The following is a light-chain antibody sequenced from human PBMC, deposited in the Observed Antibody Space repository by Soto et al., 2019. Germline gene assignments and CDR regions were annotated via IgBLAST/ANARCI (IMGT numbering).Light chain of an antibody. V-gene: IGKV3-20*01. CDR2: DTS. Sequence: EIVLTQSPGTLSLSPGERATLSCRASQSVSSSYLAWYQQKPGQAPRLLIYDTSSRATGIPDRFSGSGSGTDFTLTISRLEPEDFVVYYCQQHGSSFFFGGGTKVEIK. CDR1: QSVSSSY. J-gene: IGKJ4*01. CDR3: QQHGSSFF.